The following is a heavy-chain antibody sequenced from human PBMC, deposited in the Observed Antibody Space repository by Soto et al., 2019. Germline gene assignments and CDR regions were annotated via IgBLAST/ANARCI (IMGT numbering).Heavy chain of an antibody. CDR1: GYPFTDYW. CDR3: ARHLSNFRYYYYAMDV. J-gene: IGHJ6*02. CDR2: IYPGDSDT. D-gene: IGHD4-4*01. V-gene: IGHV5-51*01. Sequence: XESLKVSCQWSGYPFTDYWIDWVRQLPGKGLEWMGIIYPGDSDTRYSPSFQGHVTITVDKSTSTAYLQWNTLKASDTAMYYCARHLSNFRYYYYAMDVWGQGTTVTV.